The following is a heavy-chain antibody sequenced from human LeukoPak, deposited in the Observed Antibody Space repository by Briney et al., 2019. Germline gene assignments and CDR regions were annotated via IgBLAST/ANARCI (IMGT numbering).Heavy chain of an antibody. CDR2: IIPILGIA. V-gene: IGHV1-69*04. CDR3: ARRPPHGAFDI. CDR1: GGTFSSYA. Sequence: ASVKVPCKASGGTFSSYAISWVRQAPGQGLEWMGRIIPILGIANYAQKFQGRVTITADKSTSTAYMELSSLRSEDTAVYYCARRPPHGAFDIWGQGTMVTVSS. J-gene: IGHJ3*02.